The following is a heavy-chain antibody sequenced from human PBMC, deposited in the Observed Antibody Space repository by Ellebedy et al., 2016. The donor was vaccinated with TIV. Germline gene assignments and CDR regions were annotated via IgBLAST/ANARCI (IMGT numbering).Heavy chain of an antibody. CDR1: GDSFNSYW. D-gene: IGHD3-10*01. CDR3: ARHGVRATIAWFDP. Sequence: PGGSLRLSCKGSGDSFNSYWIGWVRQMPGKGLEWMGIIYVGDSDTRYSPSFQGQVTISADKSTSTAYLQWSSLKASDTAMYYCARHGVRATIAWFDPWGQGTLVTVSS. V-gene: IGHV5-51*01. CDR2: IYVGDSDT. J-gene: IGHJ5*02.